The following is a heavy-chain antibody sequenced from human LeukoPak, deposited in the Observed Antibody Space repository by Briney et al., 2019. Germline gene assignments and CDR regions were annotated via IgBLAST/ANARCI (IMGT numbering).Heavy chain of an antibody. Sequence: PGGSLRLSCAASGFALSSHWMTWVRQVPGRGPEWVANVNRSGSNTYYVDSVKGRFTISKDNAKNSLYLQMNSLRAEDTAVYYCARSGQGVVVVAAWNWFDPWGQGTLVTVSS. V-gene: IGHV3-7*03. D-gene: IGHD2-15*01. CDR3: ARSGQGVVVVAAWNWFDP. CDR1: GFALSSHW. CDR2: VNRSGSNT. J-gene: IGHJ5*02.